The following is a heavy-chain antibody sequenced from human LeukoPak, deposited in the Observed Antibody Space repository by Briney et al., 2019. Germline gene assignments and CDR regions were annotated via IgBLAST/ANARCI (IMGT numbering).Heavy chain of an antibody. CDR2: IWYDGSNK. CDR1: GFTFSSYG. D-gene: IGHD3-3*01. J-gene: IGHJ6*02. V-gene: IGHV3-33*01. CDR3: AREELRFLEWLLDYYGMDV. Sequence: GGSLRLSCAASGFTFSSYGMHWVRQAPGMGLEWVAVIWYDGSNKYYADSVKGRFTISRDNSKNTLYLQMNSLRAEDTAVYYCAREELRFLEWLLDYYGMDVWGQGTTVTVSS.